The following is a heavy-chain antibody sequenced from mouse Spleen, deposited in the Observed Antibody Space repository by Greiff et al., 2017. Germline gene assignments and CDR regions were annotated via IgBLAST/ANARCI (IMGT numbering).Heavy chain of an antibody. J-gene: IGHJ2*01. CDR1: GYTFTSYW. V-gene: IGHV1-64*01. CDR2: IHPNSGST. Sequence: QVHVKQSGAELVKPGASVKLSCKASGYTFTSYWMHWVKQRPGQGLEWIGMIHPNSGSTNYNEKFKSKATLTVDKSSSTAYMQLSSLTSEDSAVYYCARRRSYYFDYWGQGTTLTVSS. CDR3: ARRRSYYFDY.